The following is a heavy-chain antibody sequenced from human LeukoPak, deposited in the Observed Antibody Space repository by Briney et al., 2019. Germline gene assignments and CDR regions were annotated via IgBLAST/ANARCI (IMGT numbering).Heavy chain of an antibody. Sequence: GGSLRLSCAASGFTLRYYWMHWVRQLPGKGLVCVSRINGDGSSTSYADSVKGRFSISRDNAKHTLSLQMNSLRDEDTGIYYCVREPTGALNFDLWGRGTLVTVSS. CDR3: VREPTGALNFDL. J-gene: IGHJ2*01. V-gene: IGHV3-74*01. CDR2: INGDGSST. CDR1: GFTLRYYW. D-gene: IGHD7-27*01.